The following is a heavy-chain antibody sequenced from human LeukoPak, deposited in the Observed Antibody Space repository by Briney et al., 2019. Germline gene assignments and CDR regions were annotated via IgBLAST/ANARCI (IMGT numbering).Heavy chain of an antibody. J-gene: IGHJ6*03. V-gene: IGHV3-48*03. CDR2: IDSSGSTK. CDR3: ARGVSRNSGNYPYTCYMDV. CDR1: GFIFSSSE. D-gene: IGHD1-26*01. Sequence: GGSLRLSCTASGFIFSSSEMIWVRQAPGKGLEWVAYIDSSGSTKYFAYSVRGRFSISRDNAKNTLSLQMNILDAGDTGVYFCARGVSRNSGNYPYTCYMDVWGRGITVTVSS.